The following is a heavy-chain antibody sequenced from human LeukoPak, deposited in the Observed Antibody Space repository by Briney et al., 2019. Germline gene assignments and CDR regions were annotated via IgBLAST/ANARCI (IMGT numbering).Heavy chain of an antibody. CDR3: ARACRDGYNCPRRYYFDY. V-gene: IGHV1-69*05. Sequence: SVKVSCKASGYTFTGYYMHWVLQAPGQGLEWMGRIVPIFGTANYAQKFQGRVTITTDESTSTAYMELSSLRSEDTAVYYCARACRDGYNCPRRYYFDYWGQGTLVTVSS. CDR1: GYTFTGYY. D-gene: IGHD5-24*01. J-gene: IGHJ4*02. CDR2: IVPIFGTA.